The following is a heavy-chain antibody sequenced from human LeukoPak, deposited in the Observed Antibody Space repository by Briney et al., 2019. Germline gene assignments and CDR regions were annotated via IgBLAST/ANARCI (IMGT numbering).Heavy chain of an antibody. D-gene: IGHD3-3*01. V-gene: IGHV4-61*01. CDR2: TYNRGNT. J-gene: IGHJ3*02. CDR1: GDSVNSAPFY. CDR3: ARAFWVPQGEFEI. Sequence: SETLSLTCTVSGDSVNSAPFYWAWIRQSPGKGLELIGYTYNRGNTYYNPSLNSRVTISVDTSKNQFSLKLKCVAAADWAVYYCARAFWVPQGEFEIWGQGASVTVSS.